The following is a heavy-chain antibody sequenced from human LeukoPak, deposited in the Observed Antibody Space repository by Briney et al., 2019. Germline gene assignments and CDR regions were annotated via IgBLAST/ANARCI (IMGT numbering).Heavy chain of an antibody. CDR3: ARGERGLYCSSTSCYPVL. V-gene: IGHV3-21*01. CDR1: GFTFSSYS. D-gene: IGHD2-2*01. CDR2: ISSSSSYI. Sequence: GGSLRLSCAASGFTFSSYSMNWVRQAPGKGLEWVSSISSSSSYIYYADSVKGRFTISRDDAKNSLYLQMNSLRAEDTAVYYCARGERGLYCSSTSCYPVLGGQGTLVTVSS. J-gene: IGHJ4*02.